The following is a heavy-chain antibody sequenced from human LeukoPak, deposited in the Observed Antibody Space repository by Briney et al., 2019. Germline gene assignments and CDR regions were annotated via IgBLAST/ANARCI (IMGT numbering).Heavy chain of an antibody. Sequence: PSETLSLTCTVSGCSISSGGYYRSWIRQHPGKGLEWIGYIYYSGSTYYNPALKSRVTTSVDTSKNQFSLKLSSVTAADTAVYYCASSSTGNWFDPWGQGTLVTVSS. CDR3: ASSSTGNWFDP. D-gene: IGHD2-2*01. V-gene: IGHV4-31*03. CDR2: IYYSGST. CDR1: GCSISSGGYY. J-gene: IGHJ5*02.